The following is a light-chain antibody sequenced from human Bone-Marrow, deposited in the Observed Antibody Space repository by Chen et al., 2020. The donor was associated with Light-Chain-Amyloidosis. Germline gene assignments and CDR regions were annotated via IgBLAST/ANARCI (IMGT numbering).Light chain of an antibody. CDR1: NIGSTS. V-gene: IGLV3-21*02. J-gene: IGLJ3*02. CDR3: QVWDRGSDRPV. Sequence: SYVLTQPSSVSVAPGQTATIACGGNNIGSTSVHWYQQTPGQAPLLVVYDDSDRPSGIPGRLSGSNSANTATLTISRVEAGDEADYYCQVWDRGSDRPVFGGGTKLTVL. CDR2: DDS.